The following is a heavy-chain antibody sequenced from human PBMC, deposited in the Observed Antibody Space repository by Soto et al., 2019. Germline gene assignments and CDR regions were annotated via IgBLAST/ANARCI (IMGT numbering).Heavy chain of an antibody. CDR1: GFTFSSYG. J-gene: IGHJ6*02. CDR3: AKAGFGIYCSNTNCIYGTDV. Sequence: GGSLRLSCAASGFTFSSYGMHWVRQAPGKGLEWVAVISYDGSNKYYADSVKGRFTISRDNSKNTLYLQMNSLRAEDTAVYYCAKAGFGIYCSNTNCIYGTDVSGQETPVPVSS. D-gene: IGHD2-2*01. V-gene: IGHV3-30*18. CDR2: ISYDGSNK.